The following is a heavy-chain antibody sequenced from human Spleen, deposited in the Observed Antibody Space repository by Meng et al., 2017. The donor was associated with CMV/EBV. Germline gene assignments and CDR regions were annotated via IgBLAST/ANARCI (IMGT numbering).Heavy chain of an antibody. V-gene: IGHV1-2*02. CDR3: AGGGSAWYEIFY. Sequence: CKDSGYIFTGYYMFWVRQAPGQGLEWMGWINSNSGGTNYAQKFQGRVTMTRDTSISTAYMELSRLTSDDTAMYYCAGGGSAWYEIFYWGQGTLVTVSS. J-gene: IGHJ4*02. D-gene: IGHD6-19*01. CDR1: GYIFTGYY. CDR2: INSNSGGT.